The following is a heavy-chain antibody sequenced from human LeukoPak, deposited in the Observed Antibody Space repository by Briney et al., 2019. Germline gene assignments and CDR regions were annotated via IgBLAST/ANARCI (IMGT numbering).Heavy chain of an antibody. D-gene: IGHD3-16*02. CDR3: ARGPLVRLPSSFDP. CDR1: GYTFTSYD. Sequence: EASVKVSCKASGYTFTSYDINWVRQATGQGLEWMGWMNPNTGNTGSAQRFQGRVTMTRDTSISTAYMELSSLRSEDAAAYYCARGPLVRLPSSFDPWGQGTLVTVSS. V-gene: IGHV1-8*01. J-gene: IGHJ5*02. CDR2: MNPNTGNT.